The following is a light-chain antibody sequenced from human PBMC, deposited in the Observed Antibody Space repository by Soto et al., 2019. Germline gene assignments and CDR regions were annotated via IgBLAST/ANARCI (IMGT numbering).Light chain of an antibody. CDR1: GRVARSY. V-gene: IGKV3-20*01. CDR2: GVS. Sequence: EIVLTQSPGTLSMSPGERAPVSCRAGGRVARSYLAWYQQKPGQAPRLVIYGVSNRATGIPDRFSGSGSGTDFSLTISRLEPEDFAVYYCQQYGSSPYTFGHGTKLEI. J-gene: IGKJ2*01. CDR3: QQYGSSPYT.